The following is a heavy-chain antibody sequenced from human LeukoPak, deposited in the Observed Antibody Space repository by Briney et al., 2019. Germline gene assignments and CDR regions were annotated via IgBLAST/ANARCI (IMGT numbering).Heavy chain of an antibody. J-gene: IGHJ3*02. Sequence: SETLSLTCTVSGGSISGYYWSWIRQPPGKGLEWIGRMYTSGSTNYNPSLKSRVTMSVDTSKNQFSVKLSSVTAADTAVYYCARGSRWDSGYVDAFDIWGQGTMVTVSS. V-gene: IGHV4-4*07. CDR1: GGSISGYY. CDR3: ARGSRWDSGYVDAFDI. CDR2: MYTSGST. D-gene: IGHD3-22*01.